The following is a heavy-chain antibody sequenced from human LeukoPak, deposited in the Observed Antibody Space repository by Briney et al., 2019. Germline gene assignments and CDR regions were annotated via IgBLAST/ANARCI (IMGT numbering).Heavy chain of an antibody. J-gene: IGHJ4*02. V-gene: IGHV3-7*01. CDR3: ARDQSGNLDY. Sequence: GGSLRLSCVASGFTLRNTWMAWVRQAPGKGLEWVANINQDASTKHYVDSVNGRFTISRDNAKNSLYLQMNSLRAEDTAVYYCARDQSGNLDYWGQGTLVTVSA. CDR2: INQDASTK. CDR1: GFTLRNTW. D-gene: IGHD1-26*01.